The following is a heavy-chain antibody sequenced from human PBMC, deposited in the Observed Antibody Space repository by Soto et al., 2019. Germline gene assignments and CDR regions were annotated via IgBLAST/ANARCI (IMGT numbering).Heavy chain of an antibody. CDR3: ARDGNSGIDY. CDR1: GGSISSYY. V-gene: IGHV4-59*01. D-gene: IGHD5-12*01. Sequence: QVQLQESGPGLVKPSETLSLTCTVSGGSISSYYWSWIRQPPGKGLEWIGYVYSSGSTNYNASLKSRVTISVDTSKNQFSLKVSSVTAADTAVYYCARDGNSGIDYWGQGTLVTVSS. J-gene: IGHJ4*02. CDR2: VYSSGST.